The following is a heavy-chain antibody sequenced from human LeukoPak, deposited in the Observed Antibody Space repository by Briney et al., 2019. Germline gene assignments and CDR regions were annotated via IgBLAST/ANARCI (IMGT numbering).Heavy chain of an antibody. CDR1: GYTFTGHY. J-gene: IGHJ5*02. D-gene: IGHD3-22*01. CDR3: ARAYDSSRNWFDP. Sequence: GASVKVSCKASGYTFTGHYMHWVRQAPGQGLEWMGWINPNSGDTNYAQKFQGRVTMTRDTSISTAYMELSRLRSDDTAVYYCARAYDSSRNWFDPWGQGTLVTVSS. V-gene: IGHV1-2*02. CDR2: INPNSGDT.